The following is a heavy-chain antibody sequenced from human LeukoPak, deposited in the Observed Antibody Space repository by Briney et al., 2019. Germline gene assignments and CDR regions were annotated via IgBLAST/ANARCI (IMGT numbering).Heavy chain of an antibody. CDR2: ISSSGSTI. D-gene: IGHD6-13*01. CDR1: GFTFSDYY. Sequence: GGSLRLSCAASGFTFSDYYMSWIRQAPGKGLEWVSYISSSGSTIYYADSVKGRFTISRDNAKNSLYLQMNSLRAEDTAVYYCARDQGSSWSDDAFDIWGQGTMVTVSS. J-gene: IGHJ3*02. V-gene: IGHV3-11*01. CDR3: ARDQGSSWSDDAFDI.